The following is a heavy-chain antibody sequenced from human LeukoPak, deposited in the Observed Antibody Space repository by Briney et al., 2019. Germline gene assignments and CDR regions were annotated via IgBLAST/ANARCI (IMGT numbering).Heavy chain of an antibody. CDR1: GSTFSSYA. J-gene: IGHJ4*02. Sequence: GGSLRLSCAASGSTFSSYAMSWVRQAPGKGLEWVSAISGSGGSTYYADSVKGRFTISRDNSKNTLYLQMNSLRAEDTAVYYCAKDDGYSYGYRFNYWGQGTLVTVSS. D-gene: IGHD5-18*01. V-gene: IGHV3-23*01. CDR3: AKDDGYSYGYRFNY. CDR2: ISGSGGST.